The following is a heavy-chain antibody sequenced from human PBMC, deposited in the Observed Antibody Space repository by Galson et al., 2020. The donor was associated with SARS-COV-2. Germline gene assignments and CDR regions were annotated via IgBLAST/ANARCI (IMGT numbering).Heavy chain of an antibody. V-gene: IGHV3-30*18. J-gene: IGHJ4*02. CDR3: AKAPHCDYYFDQ. D-gene: IGHD3-9*01. CDR1: GFIFSRYG. CDR2: ISNDGPNK. Sequence: TGGSLRLSCAASGFIFSRYGMHWVRQAPGKGLEWVAFISNDGPNKYYAESVKGRFTISRDNSKNTLYLQMNRLRPEDTAMYYCAKAPHCDYYFDQWGQGTLGTVAS.